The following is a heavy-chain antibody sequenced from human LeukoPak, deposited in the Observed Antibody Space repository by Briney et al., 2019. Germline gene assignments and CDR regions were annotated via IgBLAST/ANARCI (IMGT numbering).Heavy chain of an antibody. CDR2: IYHGGST. Sequence: KPSETLSLTCSVSGDSIGSYYWTWIRQSPGKGLEWIGYIYHGGSTNYSPSLKSRVSISVDTSNNQFSLQLRSVSAADTAIYYCARGRARDGSYPWFDSWGQGTLVTVSS. V-gene: IGHV4-59*01. CDR1: GDSIGSYY. CDR3: ARGRARDGSYPWFDS. J-gene: IGHJ5*01. D-gene: IGHD3-16*02.